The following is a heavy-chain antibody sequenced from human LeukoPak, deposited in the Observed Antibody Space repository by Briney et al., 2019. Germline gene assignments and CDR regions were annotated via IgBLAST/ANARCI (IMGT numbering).Heavy chain of an antibody. CDR2: IAVRSDGGAT. Sequence: GGSLRLSCAASGFTFSYAWMTWVRQGPGKGLEWVGHIAVRSDGGATDYAAPVKGRFTISRDDSKNTLYLQMDSLQTEDTAVYYCASLVGFSLYYWGQGTLVTVSS. D-gene: IGHD1-26*01. J-gene: IGHJ4*02. CDR3: ASLVGFSLYY. CDR1: GFTFSYAW. V-gene: IGHV3-15*04.